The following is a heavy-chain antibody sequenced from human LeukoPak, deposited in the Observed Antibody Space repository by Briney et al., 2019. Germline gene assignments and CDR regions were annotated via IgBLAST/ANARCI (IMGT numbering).Heavy chain of an antibody. CDR1: GFTFSSYG. Sequence: GGSLGLSCAASGFTFSSYGMHWVRQAPGKGLEWVAFIRYDGSNKYYADSVKGRFTISRDNSKNTLYLHMNSLRAEDTAVYYCASSSSSPSRFDYWGQGTLVAVSS. J-gene: IGHJ4*02. D-gene: IGHD6-6*01. CDR2: IRYDGSNK. CDR3: ASSSSSPSRFDY. V-gene: IGHV3-30*02.